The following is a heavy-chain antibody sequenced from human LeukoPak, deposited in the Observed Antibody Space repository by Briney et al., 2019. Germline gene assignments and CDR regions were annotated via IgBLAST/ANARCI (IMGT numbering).Heavy chain of an antibody. CDR1: GVSINSYY. D-gene: IGHD5-24*01. CDR2: IYYAGST. J-gene: IGHJ4*02. V-gene: IGHV4-59*01. Sequence: PSETLSLTCTVSGVSINSYYWSWIRQPPGKGLEWIGYIYYAGSTNYNPSLKSRITISVDTSKNQFSLKLTSITAADTAVYYCARVRGGTYNHYFDYWGQGTLVTVSS. CDR3: ARVRGGTYNHYFDY.